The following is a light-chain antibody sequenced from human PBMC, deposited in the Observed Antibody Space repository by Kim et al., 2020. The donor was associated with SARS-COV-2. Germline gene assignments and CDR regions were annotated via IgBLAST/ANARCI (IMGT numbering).Light chain of an antibody. V-gene: IGLV2-8*01. CDR2: EVT. Sequence: PGQSVATSCSGTRGDLGSLNYVSWYQIHPGKAPKPIIYEVTKRPSGVPDRFSGSMSGNTASLTVSGLQAEDEADYYCASHGGYDFVFGTGTKVTVL. CDR1: RGDLGSLNY. CDR3: ASHGGYDFV. J-gene: IGLJ1*01.